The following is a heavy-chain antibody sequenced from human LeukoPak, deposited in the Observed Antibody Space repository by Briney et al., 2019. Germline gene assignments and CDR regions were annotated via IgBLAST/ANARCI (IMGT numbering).Heavy chain of an antibody. J-gene: IGHJ4*02. V-gene: IGHV4-4*07. CDR3: PRETEAPGGRSWDF. CDR2: IHTSGTT. CDR1: GGSISSYY. D-gene: IGHD2-8*02. Sequence: SETLSLTCTVSGGSISSYYWTWIRQPAGKGLEWIGRIHTSGTTNHNPSLKTRVTMSVDTSNNHFSLKLSSVNAADTAVYYCPRETEAPGGRSWDFWGQGTLVTVSS.